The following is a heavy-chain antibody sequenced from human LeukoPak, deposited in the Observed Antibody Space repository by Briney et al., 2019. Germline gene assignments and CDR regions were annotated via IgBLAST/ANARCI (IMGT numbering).Heavy chain of an antibody. V-gene: IGHV1-8*02. CDR1: GGTFSSYA. CDR3: ARVSHYGMDV. J-gene: IGHJ6*02. CDR2: MNPNSGNT. Sequence: ASVKVSCKASGGTFSSYAISWVRQATGQGLEWMGWMNPNSGNTGYAQKFQGRVTMTRNTSISTAYMELSSLRSEDTAVYYCARVSHYGMDVWGQGTTVTVSS.